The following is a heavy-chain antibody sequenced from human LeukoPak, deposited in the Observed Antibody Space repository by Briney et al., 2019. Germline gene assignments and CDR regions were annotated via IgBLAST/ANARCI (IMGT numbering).Heavy chain of an antibody. Sequence: PSETLSLTCTVSGGSIRSYYWNWIRQPPGKGLEWIGYIYYTGSTKYNPSLKSRLTISVDTSKNQFSLKLSSVTAADTAVYCCARGGYNLDAFDVWGQGTMVTVSS. D-gene: IGHD5-24*01. V-gene: IGHV4-59*08. CDR3: ARGGYNLDAFDV. CDR1: GGSIRSYY. J-gene: IGHJ3*01. CDR2: IYYTGST.